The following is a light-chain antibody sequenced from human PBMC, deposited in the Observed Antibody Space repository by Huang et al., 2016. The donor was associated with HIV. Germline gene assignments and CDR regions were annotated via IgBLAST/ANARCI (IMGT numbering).Light chain of an antibody. CDR3: FQGIFFPYS. CDR1: PSLLHSDGKTY. CDR2: QVS. J-gene: IGKJ2*03. V-gene: IGKV2-29*02. Sequence: DVVMTQTPLSLSVTPGQPASISCKSSPSLLHSDGKTYLYWFFQKPGQSPQLLIYQVSSRVSGVSERFSGGGSGTDFTLKISRVEAEDVGTYYCFQGIFFPYSFGPGTKLELK.